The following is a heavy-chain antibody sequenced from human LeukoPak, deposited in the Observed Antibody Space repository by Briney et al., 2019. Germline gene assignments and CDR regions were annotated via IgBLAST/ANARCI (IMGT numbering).Heavy chain of an antibody. V-gene: IGHV4-4*07. D-gene: IGHD3-10*01. CDR2: IYTSGST. CDR3: AKSLYGSGSYYNWFDP. J-gene: IGHJ5*02. Sequence: TSETLSLTCNVSGGSISNYYWSWVRQPAGKGLEWIGRIYTSGSTNYNPSLKSRVTMSVDTSKNQFSLELSSVTAADTAVYYCAKSLYGSGSYYNWFDPWGQGTLVTVSS. CDR1: GGSISNYY.